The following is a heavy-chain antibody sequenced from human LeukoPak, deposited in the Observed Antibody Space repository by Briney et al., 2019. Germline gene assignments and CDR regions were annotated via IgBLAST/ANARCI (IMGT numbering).Heavy chain of an antibody. Sequence: GGSLRLSCAASGITFSNAWMSWVRQAPGKGLEWLARIKSKTDGGTIDYAASVKGRFTISRDDSKNTPYLQMNSLKSEDTAVYYCTTYYYDSTSDFGYWGQGTLVTVSS. D-gene: IGHD3-22*01. CDR2: IKSKTDGGTI. V-gene: IGHV3-15*01. J-gene: IGHJ4*02. CDR3: TTYYYDSTSDFGY. CDR1: GITFSNAW.